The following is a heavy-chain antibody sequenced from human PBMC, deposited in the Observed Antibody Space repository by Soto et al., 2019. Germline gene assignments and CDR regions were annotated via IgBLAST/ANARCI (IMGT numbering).Heavy chain of an antibody. Sequence: SETLSLTCTISGGSISAYYWGWIRQPPGKGLEWIGYIHPGWGANYNPSLKSRVTISLDTSKTQISLELSSMTAADAALYYCVRQGFGALHGLVDGWGQETTVTVSS. CDR2: IHPGWGA. CDR1: GGSISAYY. D-gene: IGHD3-10*01. CDR3: VRQGFGALHGLVDG. J-gene: IGHJ6*02. V-gene: IGHV4-59*08.